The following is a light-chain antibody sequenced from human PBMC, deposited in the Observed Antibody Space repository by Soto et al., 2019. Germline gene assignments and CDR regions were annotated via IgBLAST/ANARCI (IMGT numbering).Light chain of an antibody. CDR2: DAS. CDR3: QQRSNWPPYT. Sequence: EIVLTQSPATLSLSPGESATLSCRASQSVSTYLAWYQHKPGLAPRLLISDASNRATGIPARFSGSGSGTDFTLTISRLEPEDFAVYYCQQRSNWPPYTFGQGTKLEIK. V-gene: IGKV3-11*01. J-gene: IGKJ2*01. CDR1: QSVSTY.